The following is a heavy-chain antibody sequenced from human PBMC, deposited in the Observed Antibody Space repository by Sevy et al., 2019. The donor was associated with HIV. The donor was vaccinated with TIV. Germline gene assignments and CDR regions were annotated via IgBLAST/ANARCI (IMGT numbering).Heavy chain of an antibody. V-gene: IGHV3-7*01. CDR1: GFTFSSYW. CDR2: IKQDGSEK. D-gene: IGHD3-22*01. J-gene: IGHJ2*01. CDR3: ARDFGYYYDSTGYFFATRGANWFFEL. Sequence: GGSLRLSCAASGFTFSSYWMSWVRQAPGKGLEWVANIKQDGSEKYYVDSVKGRFTISRDNAKNSLYLQMNSLRAEDTAVYYCARDFGYYYDSTGYFFATRGANWFFELWGRGTLVTVSS.